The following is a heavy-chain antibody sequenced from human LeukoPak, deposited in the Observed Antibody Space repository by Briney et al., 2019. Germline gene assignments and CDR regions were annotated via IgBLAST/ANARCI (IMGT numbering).Heavy chain of an antibody. CDR2: IFGSGGSA. Sequence: GESLRLSCVASGFTFGSYAMYWVRPAPGKGLEWVSGIFGSGGSAHYADSVKGRFTISRDNSKNTVYHQMNSLAVEDTAVYYCGKTTTGYSSGRYPAWPVDYRGQGTLVTVSS. CDR1: GFTFGSYA. CDR3: GKTTTGYSSGRYPAWPVDY. J-gene: IGHJ4*02. D-gene: IGHD6-19*01. V-gene: IGHV3-23*01.